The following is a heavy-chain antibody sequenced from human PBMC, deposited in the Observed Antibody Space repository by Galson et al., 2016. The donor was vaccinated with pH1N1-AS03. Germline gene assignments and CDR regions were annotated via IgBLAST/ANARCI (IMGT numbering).Heavy chain of an antibody. CDR3: VADFDY. Sequence: SRRLSCAASGFTFSSYAMHWVRQAPGKGLEWVAVISYDGTNKYYADSVKVRFTISRDNSKNTLYLQMNSLRVEDTAVYYCVADFDYWGQGTLVTVSS. CDR2: ISYDGTNK. V-gene: IGHV3-30*01. D-gene: IGHD6-13*01. J-gene: IGHJ4*02. CDR1: GFTFSSYA.